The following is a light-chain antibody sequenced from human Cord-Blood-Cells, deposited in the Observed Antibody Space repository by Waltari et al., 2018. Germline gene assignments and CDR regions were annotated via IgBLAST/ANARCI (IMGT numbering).Light chain of an antibody. CDR2: DAS. CDR1: QSVSSY. CDR3: QQRSNWPPT. J-gene: IGKJ4*01. V-gene: IGKV3-11*01. Sequence: LSLSPGERATLSCRASQSVSSYLAWYQQKPGQAPRLLFYDASNRATGIPARFSGSGSGTDFTLTISSLEPEDFAVYYCQQRSNWPPTFGGGTKVEIK.